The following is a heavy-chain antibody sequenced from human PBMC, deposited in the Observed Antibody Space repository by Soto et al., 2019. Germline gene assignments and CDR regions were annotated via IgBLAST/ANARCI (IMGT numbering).Heavy chain of an antibody. CDR3: AGEGGVEDTPGWD. CDR1: GGTFSSYA. D-gene: IGHD2-15*01. V-gene: IGHV1-69*06. Sequence: QVQLVQSGAEVKKPGSSVKVSCKASGGTFSSYAISWVRQAPGQGLEWMGGIIPIFGTANYAQKFQGRVTITADISTSKAYMGWTSLRSGDTAVYFLAGEGGVEDTPGWDWGQGTLVTVSS. CDR2: IIPIFGTA. J-gene: IGHJ4*02.